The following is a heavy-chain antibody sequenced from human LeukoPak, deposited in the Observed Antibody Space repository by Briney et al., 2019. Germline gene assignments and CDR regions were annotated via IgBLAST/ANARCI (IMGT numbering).Heavy chain of an antibody. CDR2: INSEGSST. CDR1: GFTFSSYW. D-gene: IGHD3-10*02. Sequence: GGSLRLSCAASGFTFSSYWMHWVRQAPGKGLVWVSRINSEGSSTSYADSVKGRFTISRDNAKNTLYLQMNSLRAEDTAVYFCAREMKVFGTDRGAFDIWGQGTMVTVSS. V-gene: IGHV3-74*01. CDR3: AREMKVFGTDRGAFDI. J-gene: IGHJ3*02.